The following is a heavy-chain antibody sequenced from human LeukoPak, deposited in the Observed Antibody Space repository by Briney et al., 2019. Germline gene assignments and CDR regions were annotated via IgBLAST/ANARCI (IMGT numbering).Heavy chain of an antibody. Sequence: ASVKVSCKASGYTFTSYYMHWVRQAPGQGLEWMGIINPSGGSPSYAQKFQGRVTMTSDTSTSTVYMELSSLRSEDTAVYYCARGGYDFWSGPKSDYWGQGTLVTVSS. CDR1: GYTFTSYY. V-gene: IGHV1-46*01. CDR2: INPSGGSP. J-gene: IGHJ4*02. D-gene: IGHD3-3*01. CDR3: ARGGYDFWSGPKSDY.